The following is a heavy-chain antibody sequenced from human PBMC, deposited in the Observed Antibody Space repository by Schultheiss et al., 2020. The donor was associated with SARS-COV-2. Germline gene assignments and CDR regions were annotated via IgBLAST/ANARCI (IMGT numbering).Heavy chain of an antibody. V-gene: IGHV4-34*09. CDR2: IYYSGST. CDR3: ARGGTISNWFDP. Sequence: SETLSLTCAVYGGSFSGYYWSWIRQHPGKGLEWIGSIYYSGSTYYNPSLKSRVTISVDTSKNQFSLKLSSVTAADTAVYYCARGGTISNWFDPWGQGTLVTVSS. J-gene: IGHJ5*02. CDR1: GGSFSGYY. D-gene: IGHD2-15*01.